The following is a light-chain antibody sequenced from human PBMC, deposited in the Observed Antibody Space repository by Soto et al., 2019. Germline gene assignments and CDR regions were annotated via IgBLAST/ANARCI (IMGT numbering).Light chain of an antibody. V-gene: IGLV2-14*01. Sequence: QSVLPQPASVSGSPGQSITISCTGTSCDIGAYNYVSWYQQYPGRAPKLMIYEVNNRPSGVSNRFSGSKSGNTASLTISGLQAEDEADYYCSSFTTSSTYVVGAGTKVTVL. J-gene: IGLJ1*01. CDR2: EVN. CDR3: SSFTTSSTYV. CDR1: SCDIGAYNY.